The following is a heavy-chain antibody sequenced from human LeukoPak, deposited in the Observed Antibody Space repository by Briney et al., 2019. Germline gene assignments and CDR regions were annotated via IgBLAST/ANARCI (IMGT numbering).Heavy chain of an antibody. CDR1: GFTFSTYS. J-gene: IGHJ4*02. V-gene: IGHV3-48*02. CDR3: VRDQFFSFDY. CDR2: ISGTSHLI. Sequence: GGSLRLSCAASGFTFSTYSINWVRQAPGKGLEWVSYISGTSHLIYYADSVKGRFTTSRDNAKNSLYLQMSSLRDGDTAVYYCVRDQFFSFDYWGQGTLVTVSS. D-gene: IGHD3-3*01.